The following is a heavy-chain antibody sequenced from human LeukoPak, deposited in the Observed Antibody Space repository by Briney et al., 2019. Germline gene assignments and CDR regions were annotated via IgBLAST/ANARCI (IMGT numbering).Heavy chain of an antibody. Sequence: PSETLSLTCAVSGVSISSGGYSWSWIRQPPGKGLEWIGYIYHSGSTYYNPSLKSRVTISVDRSKNQFSLKLSSVTAADTAVYYCARARNHYDSSGYSVYYFDYWGQGTLVTVSS. V-gene: IGHV4-30-2*01. D-gene: IGHD3-22*01. J-gene: IGHJ4*02. CDR3: ARARNHYDSSGYSVYYFDY. CDR2: IYHSGST. CDR1: GVSISSGGYS.